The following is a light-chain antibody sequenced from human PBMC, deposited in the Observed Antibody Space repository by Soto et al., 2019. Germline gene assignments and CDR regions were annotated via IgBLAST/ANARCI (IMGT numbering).Light chain of an antibody. CDR1: SSDVGGYNY. Sequence: TGTSSDVGGYNYVSWYQQHPGKAPKLMIYEVSNRPSGVSNRFSASKSGNTASLTISGLQAEDEADYYCSSYTSSNTVVFGGGTKLTVL. V-gene: IGLV2-14*01. CDR2: EVS. J-gene: IGLJ2*01. CDR3: SSYTSSNTVV.